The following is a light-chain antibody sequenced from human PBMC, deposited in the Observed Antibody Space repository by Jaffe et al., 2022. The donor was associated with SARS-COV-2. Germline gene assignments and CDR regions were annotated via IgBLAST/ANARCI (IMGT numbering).Light chain of an antibody. V-gene: IGKV4-1*01. J-gene: IGKJ1*01. CDR2: WAS. Sequence: DIVMTQSPDSLAVSLGERATINCKSSQSVLYRSNNENYLAWYQQKPGQPPKLLIYWASTRESGVPDRFSGSGSGTDFTLTISSLQAGDVAVYYCQQYYSTPRTFGQGTKVEIK. CDR1: QSVLYRSNNENY. CDR3: QQYYSTPRT.